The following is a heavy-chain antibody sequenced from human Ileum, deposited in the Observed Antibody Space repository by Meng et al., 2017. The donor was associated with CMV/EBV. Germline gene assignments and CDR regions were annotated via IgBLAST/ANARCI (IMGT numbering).Heavy chain of an antibody. CDR3: ARLNRAGHWYFDL. CDR1: GDSVSSNSAA. J-gene: IGHJ2*01. CDR2: TYYTSKWYN. V-gene: IGHV6-1*01. D-gene: IGHD3-10*01. Sequence: GDSVSSNSAAWNWIRQSPSRGLEWLGRTYYTSKWYNDYAVSVKSRITINADTSKNQLSLHLNSVTPEDTAVYYCARLNRAGHWYFDLWGRGTLVTVSS.